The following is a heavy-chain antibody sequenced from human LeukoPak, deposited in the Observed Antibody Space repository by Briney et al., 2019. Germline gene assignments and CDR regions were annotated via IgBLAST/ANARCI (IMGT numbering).Heavy chain of an antibody. J-gene: IGHJ6*03. V-gene: IGHV4-59*01. CDR3: ARRVDYYYYYYMDV. CDR1: GGSTSSYY. Sequence: PSETLSLTCTVSGGSTSSYYWSWIRQPPGKGLEWIGYIYYSGSTNYNPSLKSRVTISVDTSKNQFSLKLSSVTAADTAVYYCARRVDYYYYYYMDVWGRGTTVTVSS. CDR2: IYYSGST.